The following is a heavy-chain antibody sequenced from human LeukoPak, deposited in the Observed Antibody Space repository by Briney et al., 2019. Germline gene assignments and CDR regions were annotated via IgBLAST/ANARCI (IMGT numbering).Heavy chain of an antibody. CDR2: ISGSGGST. D-gene: IGHD3-22*01. J-gene: IGHJ4*02. CDR3: AKDGYYYDSLGY. Sequence: GGSLRLSCAAPGFTFSSYAMSWVRQAPGKGLEWVSAISGSGGSTYYADSVKGRFTISRDNSKNTLYLQMNSLRAEDTAVYYCAKDGYYYDSLGYWGQGTLVTVSS. V-gene: IGHV3-23*01. CDR1: GFTFSSYA.